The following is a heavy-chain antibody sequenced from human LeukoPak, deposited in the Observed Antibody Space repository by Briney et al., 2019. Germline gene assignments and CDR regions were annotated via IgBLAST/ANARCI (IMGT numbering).Heavy chain of an antibody. D-gene: IGHD1-26*01. Sequence: VASVKVSCKASGYSFVSYGVSWVRQAPGQGLEWMGWISAYNGDTNYAQKVQGRVTMTTDTSTSTAYMELRSLRSDDTAAYYCARDSEIVGATPNWLDPWGQGTLVTVSS. J-gene: IGHJ5*02. CDR1: GYSFVSYG. CDR2: ISAYNGDT. V-gene: IGHV1-18*01. CDR3: ARDSEIVGATPNWLDP.